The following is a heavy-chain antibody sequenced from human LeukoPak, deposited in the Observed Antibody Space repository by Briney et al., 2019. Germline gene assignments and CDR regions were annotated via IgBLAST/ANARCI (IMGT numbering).Heavy chain of an antibody. CDR1: GGSISSGGYY. D-gene: IGHD3-22*01. Sequence: SETLSLTCTVSGGSISSGGYYWSWIRQHPGKGLEWIGYIYYSGSTYYNPSLKSRVTISVDTSKNLFSLKLSSVTAADTAVYYCARGKSYYDSTGDDAFDIWGQGTMVTVSS. J-gene: IGHJ3*02. V-gene: IGHV4-31*03. CDR3: ARGKSYYDSTGDDAFDI. CDR2: IYYSGST.